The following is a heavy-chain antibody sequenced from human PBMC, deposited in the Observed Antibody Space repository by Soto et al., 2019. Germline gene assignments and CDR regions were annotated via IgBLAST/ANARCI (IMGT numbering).Heavy chain of an antibody. CDR2: INHSGST. CDR1: GGSFSGYY. CDR3: ARGPTVVPAAPIDY. Sequence: QVQLQQWGAGLLKPSETLSLTCAVYGGSFSGYYWSWIRQPPGKGLEWIGEINHSGSTNYNPSLKIRVTISVDTSKNQFSLKLSSVTAADTAVYYCARGPTVVPAAPIDYWGQGTLVTVSS. J-gene: IGHJ4*02. D-gene: IGHD2-2*01. V-gene: IGHV4-34*01.